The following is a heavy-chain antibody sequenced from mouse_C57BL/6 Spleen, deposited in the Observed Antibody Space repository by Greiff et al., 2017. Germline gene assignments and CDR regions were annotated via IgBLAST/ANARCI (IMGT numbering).Heavy chain of an antibody. V-gene: IGHV1-82*01. D-gene: IGHD2-4*01. CDR2: IYPGDGDT. CDR1: GYAFSSSW. Sequence: QVQLKESGPELVKPGASVKISCKASGYAFSSSWMNWVKQRPGKGLEWIGRIYPGDGDTNYNGKFKGKAKLTADKSSSTAYMQLSSLTSEDSAVYFCARQGLGYYDYDEGDYWGQGTTLTVSS. J-gene: IGHJ2*01. CDR3: ARQGLGYYDYDEGDY.